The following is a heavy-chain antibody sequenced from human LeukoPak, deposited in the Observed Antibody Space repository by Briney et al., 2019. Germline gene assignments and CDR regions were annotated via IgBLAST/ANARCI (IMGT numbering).Heavy chain of an antibody. V-gene: IGHV3-23*01. D-gene: IGHD3-22*01. CDR3: AKPQIIHPDSSGYYAY. CDR2: ISGSGGST. CDR1: GFTFSSYA. Sequence: GGSLRLSCAASGFTFSSYAMSWVRQAPGKGLEWVSAISGSGGSTYYADSVKGRFTISRDNSKNTLYLQMNSLRAEDTAVYYCAKPQIIHPDSSGYYAYWGQGTLVTVPS. J-gene: IGHJ4*02.